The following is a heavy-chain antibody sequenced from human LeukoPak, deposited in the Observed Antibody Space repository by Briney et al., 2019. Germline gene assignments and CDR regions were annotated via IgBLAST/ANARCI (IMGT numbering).Heavy chain of an antibody. CDR1: GGSFSSYY. V-gene: IGHV4-34*01. CDR3: ARTTMIAHATNY. CDR2: INHSGST. Sequence: SETLSLTCAVYGGSFSSYYWSWIRQPPGKGLEWIGEINHSGSTNYNPSLKSRVTISVDTSKNQFSLKLSSVTAADTAVYYCARTTMIAHATNYWGQGTLVTVSS. D-gene: IGHD3-22*01. J-gene: IGHJ4*02.